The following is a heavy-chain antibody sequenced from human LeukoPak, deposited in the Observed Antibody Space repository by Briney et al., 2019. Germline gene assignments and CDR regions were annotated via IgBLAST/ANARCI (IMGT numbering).Heavy chain of an antibody. CDR3: ARDRRYSSSWPIDY. Sequence: GGSLRLSCATSGFTFSSYAMSWVRQAPGKGLEWVSAISGSGGSTYYADSVKGRFTISRDNSKNTLFLQMDSLRAEDTAMYYCARDRRYSSSWPIDYWGQGTLVTVSS. J-gene: IGHJ4*02. CDR2: ISGSGGST. V-gene: IGHV3-23*01. CDR1: GFTFSSYA. D-gene: IGHD6-13*01.